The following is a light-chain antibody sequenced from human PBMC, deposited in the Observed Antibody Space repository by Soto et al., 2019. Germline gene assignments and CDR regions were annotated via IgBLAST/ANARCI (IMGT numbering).Light chain of an antibody. Sequence: EIVMTQSPATLSVSPGERATLSCWASQSVSSNLAWYQQKPGQAPRLLIHDASTRATGIPARFSGSGSGTEFTLTISSLQSEDSAVYYCHQYNSWPPKGTFGQGTNVEI. J-gene: IGKJ1*01. CDR1: QSVSSN. CDR2: DAS. V-gene: IGKV3-15*01. CDR3: HQYNSWPPKGT.